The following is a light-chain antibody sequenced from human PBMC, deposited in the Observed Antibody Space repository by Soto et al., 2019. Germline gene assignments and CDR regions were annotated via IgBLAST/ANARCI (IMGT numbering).Light chain of an antibody. Sequence: DIQMTQSPSSLSASVGDRVIITCRASQDISNYLAWYQQKPGKVPKLLIYAASTLQTGVQSRFSGSGSGTVFTLTINSLQPEDVATYYCQKYNSAPNTVGRGTRLEIK. CDR1: QDISNY. J-gene: IGKJ2*01. CDR2: AAS. CDR3: QKYNSAPNT. V-gene: IGKV1-27*01.